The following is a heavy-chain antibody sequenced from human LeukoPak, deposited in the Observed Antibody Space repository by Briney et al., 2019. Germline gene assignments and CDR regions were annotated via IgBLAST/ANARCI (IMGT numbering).Heavy chain of an antibody. D-gene: IGHD3-10*01. V-gene: IGHV3-43D*03. CDR1: GFSFDDYA. Sequence: GGSLRLSCAASGFSFDDYAMHWVRQGPGKGLEWVSLISWDGGRTYYADSVKGRFTISRDNSKNSLYLQMNSLRAEDTALYYCAKDKSDGSGNYYFDWWGQGTLVTVSS. CDR2: ISWDGGRT. J-gene: IGHJ4*02. CDR3: AKDKSDGSGNYYFDW.